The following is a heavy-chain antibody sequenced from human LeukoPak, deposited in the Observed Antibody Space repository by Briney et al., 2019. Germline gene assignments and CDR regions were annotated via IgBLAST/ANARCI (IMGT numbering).Heavy chain of an antibody. CDR3: ASGKGQWNDYYMDV. Sequence: GGSLRLSCAASGFTFSSYGMHWVRQAPGKGLEWVAFIQFDGSNKYYADSVKGRFTISRDNSKNTLYLQMNSLRAEDTAVYYCASGKGQWNDYYMDVWGKGTTVTVS. J-gene: IGHJ6*03. CDR1: GFTFSSYG. V-gene: IGHV3-30*02. CDR2: IQFDGSNK. D-gene: IGHD1-1*01.